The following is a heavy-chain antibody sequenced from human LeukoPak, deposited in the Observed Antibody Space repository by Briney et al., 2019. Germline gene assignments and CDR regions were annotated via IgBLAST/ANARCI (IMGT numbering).Heavy chain of an antibody. D-gene: IGHD1-14*01. CDR1: GFTFSSYE. CDR2: ISSSGRTI. V-gene: IGHV3-48*03. Sequence: PGGSLRLSCAASGFTFSSYEMNWVRQAPGKGLGWVSYISSSGRTIYYADSVKGRFTMSRDNAKNSLYLQVKSLRAEDTAVYYCARDSSNRYADARYFDLWGRGTLVTVSS. J-gene: IGHJ2*01. CDR3: ARDSSNRYADARYFDL.